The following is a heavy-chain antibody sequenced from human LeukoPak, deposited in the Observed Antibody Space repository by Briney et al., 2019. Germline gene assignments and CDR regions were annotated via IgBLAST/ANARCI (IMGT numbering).Heavy chain of an antibody. CDR2: IYYSGST. Sequence: PSQTLSLTCTVSGGSISSGGYYWSWIRQHPGKGLEWIGYIYYSGSTYYNPSLKSRVTISVDTSKNQFSLKLSSVTAADTAVYYCAREIVGNSAFDIWGQGTMVTVSS. V-gene: IGHV4-31*03. J-gene: IGHJ3*02. CDR3: AREIVGNSAFDI. D-gene: IGHD2-21*01. CDR1: GGSISSGGYY.